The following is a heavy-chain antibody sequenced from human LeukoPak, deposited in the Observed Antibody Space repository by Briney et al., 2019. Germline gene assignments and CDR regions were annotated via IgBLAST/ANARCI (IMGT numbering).Heavy chain of an antibody. D-gene: IGHD6-19*01. CDR2: INSDGSIT. Sequence: GGSLRLSCAASGFTFSNYWMHWVRQAPGKGLVWVSRINSDGSITSHADSVKGRFTISRDNAKNTLYLQMNRLRADDTAVYYCARGSSSGWYVDYWGQGTLVTVSS. CDR3: ARGSSSGWYVDY. J-gene: IGHJ4*02. V-gene: IGHV3-74*01. CDR1: GFTFSNYW.